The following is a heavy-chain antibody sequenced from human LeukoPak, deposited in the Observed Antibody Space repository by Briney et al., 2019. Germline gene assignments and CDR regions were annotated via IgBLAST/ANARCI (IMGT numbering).Heavy chain of an antibody. Sequence: PGGSLRLSCAASGFTFSSYEMNWVRQAPGKGLVWVSRINSDGSSTSYADSVKGRFTISRDNAKNTLYLQTNSLRAEDTAVYYCARGDRDCSGGSCYSVPHNWFDPWGQGTLVTVSS. V-gene: IGHV3-74*01. J-gene: IGHJ5*02. CDR3: ARGDRDCSGGSCYSVPHNWFDP. CDR2: INSDGSST. CDR1: GFTFSSYE. D-gene: IGHD2-15*01.